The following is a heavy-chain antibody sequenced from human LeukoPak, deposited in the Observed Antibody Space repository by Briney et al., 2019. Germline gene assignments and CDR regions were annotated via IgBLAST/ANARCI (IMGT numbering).Heavy chain of an antibody. Sequence: GGTLRLSCAASGFTFSSYGMLWVRQSPGKGLEWVAFIRYDGNIKFYADSMKGRFTISRDNSKNTLYLHINSLRPEDTALYYCVKDNPLDYWGQGTLVIVSS. CDR1: GFTFSSYG. CDR2: IRYDGNIK. J-gene: IGHJ4*02. D-gene: IGHD1-14*01. V-gene: IGHV3-30*02. CDR3: VKDNPLDY.